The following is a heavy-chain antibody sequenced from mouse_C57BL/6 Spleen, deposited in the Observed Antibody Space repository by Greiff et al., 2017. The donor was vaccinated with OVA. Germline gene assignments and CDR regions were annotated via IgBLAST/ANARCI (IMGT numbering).Heavy chain of an antibody. CDR1: GYTFTSYW. V-gene: IGHV1-64*01. Sequence: QVQLQQPGAELVKPGASVKLSCKASGYTFTSYWMHWVKQRPGQGLEWIGMIHPNSGSTNYNEKFKSKATLTVDKSSSTAYMQLSSLTSEDSAVYYFARRKNYDYYVWYVDGWGTGATVSVAS. CDR2: IHPNSGST. CDR3: ARRKNYDYYVWYVDG. D-gene: IGHD2-4*01. J-gene: IGHJ1*03.